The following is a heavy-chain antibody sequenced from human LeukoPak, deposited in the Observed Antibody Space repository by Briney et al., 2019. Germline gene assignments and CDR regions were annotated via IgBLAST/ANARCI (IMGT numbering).Heavy chain of an antibody. CDR2: IKQDGSEK. Sequence: GGSLRLSCAASGFTFSSYSMNWVRQAPGKGLEWVANIKQDGSEKYYVDSVKGRFTISRDNAKNSLYLQMNSLRAEDTAVYYCASAPLGSTRPWGQGTLVTVSS. CDR3: ASAPLGSTRP. J-gene: IGHJ5*02. CDR1: GFTFSSYS. D-gene: IGHD1-26*01. V-gene: IGHV3-7*01.